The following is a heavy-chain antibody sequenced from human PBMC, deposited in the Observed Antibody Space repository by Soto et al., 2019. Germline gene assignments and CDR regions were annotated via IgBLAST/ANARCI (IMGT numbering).Heavy chain of an antibody. J-gene: IGHJ4*02. CDR2: IIPIFGTA. CDR3: ASTYYYGSGSYYNRCYFDY. Sequence: QVQLVQSGAEVKKPGSSVKVSCKASGGTFSSYAISWVRQAPGQGLEWMGGIIPIFGTANYAQKFQGRVTITADESTSTAYTELSSLRSEDSAVYYCASTYYYGSGSYYNRCYFDYWGQGSLVTVSS. D-gene: IGHD3-10*01. CDR1: GGTFSSYA. V-gene: IGHV1-69*01.